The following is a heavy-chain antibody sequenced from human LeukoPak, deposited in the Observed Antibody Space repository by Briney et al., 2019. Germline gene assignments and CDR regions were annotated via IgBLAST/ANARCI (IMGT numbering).Heavy chain of an antibody. CDR2: INQDGRKE. CDR1: EFTFGRYW. CDR3: ARGTSPYCGDDCYFDAFDL. V-gene: IGHV3-7*03. D-gene: IGHD2-21*02. Sequence: PGGSLRLSCVASEFTFGRYWTTWVRQAPGKGLEWVANINQDGRKEHYVDSVKGRFTISRDNAKNFLYLQMNSLRAEDTAVYFCARGTSPYCGDDCYFDAFDLWGQGTMVTVSS. J-gene: IGHJ3*01.